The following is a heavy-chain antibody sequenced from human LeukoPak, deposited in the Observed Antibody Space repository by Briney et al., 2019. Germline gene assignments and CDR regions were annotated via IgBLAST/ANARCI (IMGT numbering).Heavy chain of an antibody. CDR2: ISSSSSYI. CDR3: ARETDSDYDILTGYYGAYGMDV. J-gene: IGHJ6*04. CDR1: GFTFSSYS. V-gene: IGHV3-21*01. D-gene: IGHD3-9*01. Sequence: GGSLRLSCAASGFTFSSYSMNWVRQAPGKGLEWVSSISSSSSYIYYADSVKGRFTISRDNAKNSLYPQMNSLRAEDTAVYYCARETDSDYDILTGYYGAYGMDVWGKGTTVTVSS.